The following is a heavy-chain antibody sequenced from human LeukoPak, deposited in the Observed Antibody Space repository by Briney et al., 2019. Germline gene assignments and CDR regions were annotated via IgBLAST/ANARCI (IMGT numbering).Heavy chain of an antibody. CDR3: ARDQIGYGLDY. Sequence: SETLSLTCIVSSGSINNHYWSWIRPPPGKGLEWIGYIYDSWNTNYNPSLQSRVTISMDASRNQFSLNLTSVTAADTAVYYCARDQIGYGLDYWGQGTLVTVSS. V-gene: IGHV4-59*11. D-gene: IGHD5-18*01. CDR2: IYDSWNT. J-gene: IGHJ4*02. CDR1: SGSINNHY.